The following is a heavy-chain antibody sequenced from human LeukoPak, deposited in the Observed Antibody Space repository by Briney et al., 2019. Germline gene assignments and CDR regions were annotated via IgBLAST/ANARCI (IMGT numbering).Heavy chain of an antibody. D-gene: IGHD6-6*01. V-gene: IGHV3-48*01. J-gene: IGHJ4*02. CDR1: GFTFSSYS. CDR2: ISSSSSTI. CDR3: AILAAPIPGLGIDY. Sequence: GGSLRLSCAASGFTFSSYSMNWVRQAPGKGLEWVSYISSSSSTIYYADSVKGRFTISRDNAKNSLYLQMNSLRAEDTAVYYCAILAAPIPGLGIDYWGQGTLVTVSS.